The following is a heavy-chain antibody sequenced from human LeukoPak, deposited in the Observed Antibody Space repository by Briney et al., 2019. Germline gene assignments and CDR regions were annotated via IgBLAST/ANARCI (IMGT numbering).Heavy chain of an antibody. J-gene: IGHJ4*02. D-gene: IGHD3-9*01. CDR1: GGSISSYY. CDR3: ARTRPTFLTGFFDY. Sequence: SETLSLTCTVSGGSISSYYWTWIRQPPGKGLEWVGYINYSGNTNHNPSLTGRVTISVDTSKNQFSLRLSSVTAADTAVYYCARTRPTFLTGFFDYWGQGPLESVPS. V-gene: IGHV4-59*01. CDR2: INYSGNT.